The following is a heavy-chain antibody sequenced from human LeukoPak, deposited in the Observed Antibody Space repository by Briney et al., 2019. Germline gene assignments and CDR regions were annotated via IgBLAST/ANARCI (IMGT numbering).Heavy chain of an antibody. CDR3: ARQTGSGLFILP. CDR2: IFYTGTT. J-gene: IGHJ4*02. Sequence: PSETLSLTCTVSGGSISISGYYWAWIRQPPGKGPEWIGSIFYTGTTYYNPSLRSRVSISIDTSKNQFSLRLTSVTAADTAVYYCARQTGSGLFILPGGQGTLVTVSS. CDR1: GGSISISGYY. V-gene: IGHV4-39*01. D-gene: IGHD3/OR15-3a*01.